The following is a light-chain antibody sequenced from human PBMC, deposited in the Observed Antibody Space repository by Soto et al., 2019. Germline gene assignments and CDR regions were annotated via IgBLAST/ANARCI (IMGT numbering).Light chain of an antibody. CDR3: QQYGSLWT. J-gene: IGKJ1*01. CDR1: QSVSSSY. V-gene: IGKV3-20*01. CDR2: GAS. Sequence: EIVLTQSPGTLSLSPGERATLSCRASQSVSSSYLAWYQQKPGQAPSLLIYGASSRATGIPDRFSGSGSGTDFTLTISRLEPEDFAVYYCQQYGSLWTFGQGTKVDIK.